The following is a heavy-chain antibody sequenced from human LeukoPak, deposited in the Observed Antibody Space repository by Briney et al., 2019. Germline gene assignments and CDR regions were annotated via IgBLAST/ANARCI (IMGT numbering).Heavy chain of an antibody. D-gene: IGHD3-22*01. J-gene: IGHJ5*02. V-gene: IGHV4-59*01. CDR2: IYYSGST. CDR3: ARDVSGYAWFDP. Sequence: SETLSLTCTVSGGSISSYYWSWIRQPPGKGLEWIGYIYYSGSTNYNPSLKSRVTISVDTSKNQFSLKLSSVTAADTAVYYCARDVSGYAWFDPWGQGTLVTVSS. CDR1: GGSISSYY.